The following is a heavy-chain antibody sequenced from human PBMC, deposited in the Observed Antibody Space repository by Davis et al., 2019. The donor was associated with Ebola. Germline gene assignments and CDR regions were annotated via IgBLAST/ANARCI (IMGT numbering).Heavy chain of an antibody. CDR3: ARDRLTITIFGVVRSGSWFDP. J-gene: IGHJ5*02. V-gene: IGHV1-69*05. CDR1: GGTFSSYA. D-gene: IGHD3-3*01. Sequence: AASVKVSCKASGGTFSSYAISWVRQAPGQRLEWMGGIIPVFATTNYAQKLQGRVTMTTDTFTSTAYMELRSLRSDDTAVYSCARDRLTITIFGVVRSGSWFDPWGQGTLVTVSS. CDR2: IIPVFATT.